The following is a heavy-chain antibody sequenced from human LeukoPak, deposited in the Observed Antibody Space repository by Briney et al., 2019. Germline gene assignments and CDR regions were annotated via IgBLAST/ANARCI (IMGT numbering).Heavy chain of an antibody. J-gene: IGHJ5*02. Sequence: ASVKVSSKASGYTLTSYGISWVRQAPGQGLECMGWIRAYNGNTNYAQKLQGRVTMTTDTSTSTAYMELRSMRSDDTAVYYCARDLIVVVPAAIGGNWFDPWGQGTLVTVSS. CDR1: GYTLTSYG. D-gene: IGHD2-2*02. CDR3: ARDLIVVVPAAIGGNWFDP. CDR2: IRAYNGNT. V-gene: IGHV1-18*01.